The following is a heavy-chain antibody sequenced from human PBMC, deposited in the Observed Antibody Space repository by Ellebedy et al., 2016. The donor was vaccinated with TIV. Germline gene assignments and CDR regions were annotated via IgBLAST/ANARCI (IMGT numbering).Heavy chain of an antibody. D-gene: IGHD6-6*01. V-gene: IGHV3-23*01. CDR2: IGGSDGGK. Sequence: GESLKISCAASGFTFRSYAMSWVRQAPGKGLECVSGIGGSDGGKFYADFVKGRFTISRDNAKNSLFLQMYSLRAEDTAVYYCAREYSSSSGFDYWGQGTLVTVSS. CDR1: GFTFRSYA. CDR3: AREYSSSSGFDY. J-gene: IGHJ4*02.